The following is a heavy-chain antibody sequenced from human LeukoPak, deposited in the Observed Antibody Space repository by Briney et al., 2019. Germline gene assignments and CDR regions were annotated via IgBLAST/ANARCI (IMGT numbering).Heavy chain of an antibody. CDR1: GGSFSGYY. CDR3: ARDRRDGYKYGYDY. Sequence: SEALSLTCAVYGGSFSGYYWSWIRQPPGKGLEWIGEINHSGSTNYNPSLKSRVTISVDTSKNQFSLKLSSVTAADTAVYYCARDRRDGYKYGYDYWGQGTLVIVSS. CDR2: INHSGST. V-gene: IGHV4-34*01. J-gene: IGHJ4*02. D-gene: IGHD5-24*01.